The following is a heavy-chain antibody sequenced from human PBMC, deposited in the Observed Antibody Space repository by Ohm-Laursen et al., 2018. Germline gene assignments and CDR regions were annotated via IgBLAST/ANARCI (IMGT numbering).Heavy chain of an antibody. CDR2: IKQDGSEK. D-gene: IGHD2-15*01. CDR1: GFTFSSYW. J-gene: IGHJ4*02. CDR3: ATGRGGSFL. Sequence: GSLRLSCSASGFTFSSYWMSWVRQAPGKGLEWVANIKQDGSEKYYVDSVRGRFTISRDNAKNSLYLQMNSLRAEDTAVYYCATGRGGSFLWGQGTLVTVSS. V-gene: IGHV3-7*01.